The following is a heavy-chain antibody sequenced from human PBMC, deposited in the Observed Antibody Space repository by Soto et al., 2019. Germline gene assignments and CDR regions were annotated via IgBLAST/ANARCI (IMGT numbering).Heavy chain of an antibody. Sequence: PSDTLSLTCSVSGDSISSSSQYWGWIRQPPGKGLEWIGSIHYSGTSYYNPSLKSRVTIFVDTSKNQLSLKLSSVTAADTAVYYCARHWIAGSSIPWGQGTLVTVSS. J-gene: IGHJ5*02. CDR2: IHYSGTS. V-gene: IGHV4-39*01. CDR3: ARHWIAGSSIP. D-gene: IGHD2-21*01. CDR1: GDSISSSSQY.